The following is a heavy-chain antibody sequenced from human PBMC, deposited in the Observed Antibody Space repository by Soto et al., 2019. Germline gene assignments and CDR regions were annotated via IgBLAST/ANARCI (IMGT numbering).Heavy chain of an antibody. Sequence: PSETLSLTCTVSGGPISSYYWSWIRQPPGKGLEWIGYIYYSGSTNYNPSLKSRVTISVDTSKNQFSLKLSSVTAADTAVYYCARISRGDLRARWFDPWGQGTLVTVSS. CDR3: ARISRGDLRARWFDP. CDR2: IYYSGST. CDR1: GGPISSYY. V-gene: IGHV4-59*01. D-gene: IGHD4-17*01. J-gene: IGHJ5*02.